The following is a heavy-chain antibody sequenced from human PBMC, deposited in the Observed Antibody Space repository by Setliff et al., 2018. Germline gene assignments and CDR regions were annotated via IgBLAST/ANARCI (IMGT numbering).Heavy chain of an antibody. V-gene: IGHV5-51*01. Sequence: GESLKISCKDSGYTFSLSWIGWVRQMPGKGLDWMGIIYAGNSQIKYSPSFQGQVTISADKSISTAYLQWSSLKASDTAMYYCARSAVGATTDWYFDLWGRGTLVTVSS. CDR3: ARSAVGATTDWYFDL. D-gene: IGHD1-26*01. J-gene: IGHJ2*01. CDR2: IYAGNSQI. CDR1: GYTFSLSW.